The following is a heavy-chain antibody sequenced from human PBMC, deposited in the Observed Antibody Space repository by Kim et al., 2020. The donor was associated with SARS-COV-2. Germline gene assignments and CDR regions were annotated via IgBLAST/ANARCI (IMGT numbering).Heavy chain of an antibody. CDR2: ISYDGSNK. Sequence: GGSLRLSCAASGFTFSSYAMHWVRQAPGKGLEWVAVISYDGSNKYYADSVKGRFTISRDNSKNTLYLQMNSLRAEDTAVYYCARDRGYSSSWYRINLDYWGQGTLVTVSS. V-gene: IGHV3-30*04. D-gene: IGHD6-13*01. CDR1: GFTFSSYA. CDR3: ARDRGYSSSWYRINLDY. J-gene: IGHJ4*02.